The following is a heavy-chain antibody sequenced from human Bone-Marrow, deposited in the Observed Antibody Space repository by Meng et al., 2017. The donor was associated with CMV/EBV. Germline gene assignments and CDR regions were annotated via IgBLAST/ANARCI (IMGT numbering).Heavy chain of an antibody. CDR3: ARISIYGSGSYYYYYGMDV. Sequence: ASVKVSCKASGYTFTGYYMHWVRQAPGQGLEWMGWINPNSGGTNYAQKFQGRVTMTRDTSISTAYMELSRLRSDDTAVYYCARISIYGSGSYYYYYGMDVWGQGPTVNVSS. J-gene: IGHJ6*02. V-gene: IGHV1-2*02. CDR1: GYTFTGYY. D-gene: IGHD3-10*01. CDR2: INPNSGGT.